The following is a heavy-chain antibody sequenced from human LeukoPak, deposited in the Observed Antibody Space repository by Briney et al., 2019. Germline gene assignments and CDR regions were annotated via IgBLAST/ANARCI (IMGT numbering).Heavy chain of an antibody. CDR1: GFTFSSYS. CDR2: IRSSSSTI. CDR3: AELGITMIGGV. J-gene: IGHJ6*04. Sequence: PGGSLILSCAASGFTFSSYSMLWVRQAPGKGLEWVSYIRSSSSTIYYADSVKGRFIISRDNAKNSLYLQMNSLRAEDTAVYYCAELGITMIGGVWGKGTTVTISS. D-gene: IGHD3-10*02. V-gene: IGHV3-48*04.